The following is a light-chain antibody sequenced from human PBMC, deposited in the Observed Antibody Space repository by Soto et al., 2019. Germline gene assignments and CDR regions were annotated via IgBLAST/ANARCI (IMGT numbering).Light chain of an antibody. CDR1: QSVSSSY. CDR3: QQYGSSPLT. CDR2: GAS. J-gene: IGKJ1*01. Sequence: EIVLTQSPGTLSLSPGERATLSCRASQSVSSSYLAWYQQKPGQAPRLLIYGASSRATGIPDRFSGSGSGTDFNLTISRLEAEDFAGYFCQQYGSSPLTFGQGTKVEIK. V-gene: IGKV3-20*01.